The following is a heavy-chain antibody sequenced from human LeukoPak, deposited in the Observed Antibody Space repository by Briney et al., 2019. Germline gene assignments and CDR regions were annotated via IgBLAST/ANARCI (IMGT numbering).Heavy chain of an antibody. D-gene: IGHD6-19*01. J-gene: IGHJ4*02. CDR3: TPYTTGNFGFDY. CDR2: INRSGST. CDR1: GXSFSGYH. V-gene: IGHV4-34*01. Sequence: SETLSLTCAVYGXSFSGYHWSWIRQPPGKGREWIGEINRSGSTKYNPSLKSRVTISLDTSKNQFSLKLSSVASADTAVYYCTPYTTGNFGFDYWGQGTLVTVSS.